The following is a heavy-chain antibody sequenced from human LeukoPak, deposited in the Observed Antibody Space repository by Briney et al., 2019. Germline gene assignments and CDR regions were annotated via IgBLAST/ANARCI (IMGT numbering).Heavy chain of an antibody. CDR2: INPNSGVT. CDR3: ARLFYDYVWGTLAYYYYMDV. V-gene: IGHV1-2*02. D-gene: IGHD3-16*01. CDR1: RYTFTGYY. Sequence: GASVKVSCKASRYTFTGYYMHWVRQAPGQGLEWMGWINPNSGVTDYAQNFQGRVTMTTDTSTSTAYMELRSLRSDDTAVYYCARLFYDYVWGTLAYYYYMDVWGKGTTVTVSS. J-gene: IGHJ6*03.